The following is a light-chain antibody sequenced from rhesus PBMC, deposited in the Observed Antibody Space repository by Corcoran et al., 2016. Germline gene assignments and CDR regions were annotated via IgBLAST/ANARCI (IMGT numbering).Light chain of an antibody. V-gene: IGKV1-94*01. J-gene: IGKJ4*01. CDR3: LQDYAIPLT. CDR2: AAS. CDR1: QGINKK. Sequence: DIQMTQSPSSLSASVGDRVTVTCRASQGINKKLSWYQQKLGKAPTLLIYAASTLQTGVSTQFRGSGSGTDYTLTIDSLQPEDVGSYYCLQDYAIPLTFGGGTKVEIQ.